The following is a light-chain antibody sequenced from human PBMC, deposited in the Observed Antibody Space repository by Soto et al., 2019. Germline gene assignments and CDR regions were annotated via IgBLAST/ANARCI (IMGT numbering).Light chain of an antibody. CDR3: QQRSNWPPFT. V-gene: IGKV3-11*01. CDR2: LAS. Sequence: EIVLTQSPATLSSFPGDRVTLSCRASQAVNTRLALYQHKPGQAPRLLIYLASNRAAGVPARFSGSGSGTDFTLTISDVEPEDFAVYYCQQRSNWPPFTFGGGTKVDIK. CDR1: QAVNTR. J-gene: IGKJ4*01.